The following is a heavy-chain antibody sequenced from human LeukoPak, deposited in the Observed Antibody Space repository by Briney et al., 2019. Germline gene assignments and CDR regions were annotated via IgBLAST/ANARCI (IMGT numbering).Heavy chain of an antibody. J-gene: IGHJ2*01. V-gene: IGHV1-69*05. CDR1: GGTFSSYA. D-gene: IGHD3-22*01. Sequence: SVKVSCKASGGTFSSYAISWVRQAPGQGLEWMGGIIPIFGTANYEQKFKGRVTITTDESTSTAYMELSSLRSEDTAVYYCASPYYYDSSGYQRAHWYFDLWGRGTLVTVSS. CDR2: IIPIFGTA. CDR3: ASPYYYDSSGYQRAHWYFDL.